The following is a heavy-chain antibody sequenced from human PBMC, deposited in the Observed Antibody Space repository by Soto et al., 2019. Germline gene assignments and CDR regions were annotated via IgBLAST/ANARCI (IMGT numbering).Heavy chain of an antibody. CDR1: GFTFSSYG. J-gene: IGHJ5*02. D-gene: IGHD2-2*02. Sequence: QVQLVESGGGVVQPGRSLRLSCAASGFTFSSYGMHWVRQAPGKGLEWVAVIWYDGSNKYYADSVKGRFTISRDNCRTALILQSDRLGAEEKALYYWGGCVGDCISTSCYRDNWFDPWGQGTLVTVSS. CDR3: GGCVGDCISTSCYRDNWFDP. V-gene: IGHV3-33*01. CDR2: IWYDGSNK.